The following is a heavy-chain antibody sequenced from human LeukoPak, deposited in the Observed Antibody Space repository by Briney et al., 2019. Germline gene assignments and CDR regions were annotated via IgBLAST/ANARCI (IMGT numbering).Heavy chain of an antibody. Sequence: GESLKISCKGSGYSFTSYWIGWVRQMPGKGLEWMGIIYPGDSDTRYSPSFQGQVTISADKSISTAYLQWSGLKASDTAMYYCARIRLGQLLYGGRDNWFDPWGQGTLVTVSS. CDR2: IYPGDSDT. J-gene: IGHJ5*02. CDR3: ARIRLGQLLYGGRDNWFDP. CDR1: GYSFTSYW. D-gene: IGHD2-2*02. V-gene: IGHV5-51*01.